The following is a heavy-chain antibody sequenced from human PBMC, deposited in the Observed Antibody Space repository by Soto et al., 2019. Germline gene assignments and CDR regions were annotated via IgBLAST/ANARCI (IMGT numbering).Heavy chain of an antibody. CDR2: IYNSGTT. V-gene: IGHV4-39*01. Sequence: QLQLQESSPGLVKPSETLSLTCSVSGDPISSSTYYWGWIRQTPGKGLEWIGNIYNSGTTFYNASLKSRVTISVDTSKNQFSLRLISVTAADTAVYYCARRGSGSSFDYWGQGILVTVSS. CDR1: GDPISSSTYY. CDR3: ARRGSGSSFDY. D-gene: IGHD3-10*01. J-gene: IGHJ4*02.